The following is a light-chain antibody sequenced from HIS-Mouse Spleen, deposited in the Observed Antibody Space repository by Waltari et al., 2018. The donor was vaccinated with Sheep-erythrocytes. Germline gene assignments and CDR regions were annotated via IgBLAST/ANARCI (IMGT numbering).Light chain of an antibody. V-gene: IGLV1-40*01. CDR1: SSNIGAGYD. Sequence: QSVLTQPPSVSGAPGQRVTISCTGSSSNIGAGYDVHWYQQLPGTAPKLMIYEVSKRPSWVPDRFSGSKSGNTASLTVSGLQAEDEADYYCSSYAGSNNWVFGGGTKLTVL. CDR3: SSYAGSNNWV. CDR2: EVS. J-gene: IGLJ3*02.